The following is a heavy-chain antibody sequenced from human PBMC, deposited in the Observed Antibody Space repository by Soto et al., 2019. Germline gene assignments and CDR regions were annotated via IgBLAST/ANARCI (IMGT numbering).Heavy chain of an antibody. Sequence: SETLSLTCAVYGGSFSGYYWSWIRQPPGKGLEWIGEINHSGSTNYNPSLKSRVTISVDTSKNQFSLKLSSVTAADTAVYYCARDQAIGGSSYWGQGTLVTVSS. J-gene: IGHJ4*02. D-gene: IGHD1-26*01. CDR2: INHSGST. V-gene: IGHV4-34*01. CDR1: GGSFSGYY. CDR3: ARDQAIGGSSY.